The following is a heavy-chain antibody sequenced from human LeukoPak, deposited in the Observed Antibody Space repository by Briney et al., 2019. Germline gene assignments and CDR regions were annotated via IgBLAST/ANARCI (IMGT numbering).Heavy chain of an antibody. D-gene: IGHD1-26*01. CDR1: GFTFSNAW. CDR3: AAPYSPGPSEGFDI. V-gene: IGHV3-11*01. CDR2: ITSGGTSI. J-gene: IGHJ3*02. Sequence: GGSLRLSCAASGFTFSNAWMSWVRQAPGKGLEWVSYITSGGTSIYYADSVKGRFTISRDNAKSSLYLQMNSLRAEDTAVYYCAAPYSPGPSEGFDIWGQGTMVTVSS.